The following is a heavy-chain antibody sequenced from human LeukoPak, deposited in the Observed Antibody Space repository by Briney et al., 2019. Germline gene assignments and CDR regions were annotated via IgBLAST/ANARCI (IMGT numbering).Heavy chain of an antibody. CDR1: GDSVSSNSGA. V-gene: IGHV6-1*01. CDR3: ARGNNNAFDI. Sequence: SQTLSLTCAISGDSVSSNSGAWNWIRQSPSRGLEWLGNTYYRSKWYSDYAVSARSRITINPDTSKNQFSLQLNSVTPEDTAVYYCARGNNNAFDIWGQGTLVTVSS. CDR2: TYYRSKWYS. J-gene: IGHJ3*02. D-gene: IGHD1/OR15-1a*01.